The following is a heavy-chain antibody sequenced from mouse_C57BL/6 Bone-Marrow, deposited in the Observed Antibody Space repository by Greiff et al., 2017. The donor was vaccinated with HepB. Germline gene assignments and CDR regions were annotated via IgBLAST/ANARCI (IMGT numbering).Heavy chain of an antibody. Sequence: EVKLVESGGGLVKPGGSLKLSCAASGFTFSDYGMHWVRQAPEKGLEWVAYISSGSSTIYYADTVKGRFTISRDNAKNTRFLQMTSLRSEDTAMYYCANYYSNYDGFAYWGQGTLVTVSA. CDR3: ANYYSNYDGFAY. CDR2: ISSGSSTI. V-gene: IGHV5-17*01. D-gene: IGHD2-5*01. J-gene: IGHJ3*01. CDR1: GFTFSDYG.